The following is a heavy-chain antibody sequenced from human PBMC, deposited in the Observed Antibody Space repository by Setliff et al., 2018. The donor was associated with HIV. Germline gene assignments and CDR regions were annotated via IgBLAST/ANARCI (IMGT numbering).Heavy chain of an antibody. CDR1: GDSISSYS. CDR2: IFSSGST. J-gene: IGHJ5*02. V-gene: IGHV4-4*09. Sequence: SETLSLTCTVSGDSISSYSWNWIRQSPGGGLEWIGFIFSSGSTKYNPSRQSRVTMSIDTSKNQFSLRLTSVTAADTAVYYCARRIDDSGSFPDKNWFDTWGQGRLVTVSS. CDR3: ARRIDDSGSFPDKNWFDT. D-gene: IGHD3-10*01.